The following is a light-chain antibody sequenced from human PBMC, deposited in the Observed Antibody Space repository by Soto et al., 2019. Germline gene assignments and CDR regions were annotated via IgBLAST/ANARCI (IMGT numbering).Light chain of an antibody. Sequence: QSALTQPASVSGSPGQSITISCTGTSSDVGAYSYVSWCQQHPGKAPKLIIYDVSDRPSGISNRFSGSKSDNTASLTISGLQAEDEAEYYCSSYTSSRTYVFGTGTKLTVL. CDR1: SSDVGAYSY. J-gene: IGLJ1*01. V-gene: IGLV2-14*01. CDR3: SSYTSSRTYV. CDR2: DVS.